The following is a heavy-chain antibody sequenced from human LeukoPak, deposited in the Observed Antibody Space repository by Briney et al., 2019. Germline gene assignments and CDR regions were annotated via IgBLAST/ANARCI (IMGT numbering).Heavy chain of an antibody. CDR3: AKGLMMD. CDR1: GFTFSSYG. CDR2: ISYDGSNK. Sequence: PGRSLRLSCAASGFTFSSYGMHWVRQAPGKGLEWVAVISYDGSNKYYADSMKGRFTISRDNSKNTLYLQMNSLRAEDTAVYYCAKGLMMDWGQGTLVTVTS. D-gene: IGHD3-16*01. J-gene: IGHJ4*02. V-gene: IGHV3-30*18.